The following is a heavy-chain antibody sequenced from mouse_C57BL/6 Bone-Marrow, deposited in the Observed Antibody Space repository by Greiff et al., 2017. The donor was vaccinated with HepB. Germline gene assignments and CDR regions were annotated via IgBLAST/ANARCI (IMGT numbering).Heavy chain of an antibody. CDR3: TRERDYDGAFAY. CDR2: ISSGGDYI. CDR1: GFTFSSYA. J-gene: IGHJ3*01. D-gene: IGHD2-4*01. Sequence: EVKLMESGEGLVKPGGSLKLSCAASGFTFSSYAMSWVRQTPEKRLEWVAYISSGGDYIYYADTVKGRFTISRDNARKTLYLHMSSLKSEDTAMYYCTRERDYDGAFAYWGQGTLVTVSA. V-gene: IGHV5-9-1*02.